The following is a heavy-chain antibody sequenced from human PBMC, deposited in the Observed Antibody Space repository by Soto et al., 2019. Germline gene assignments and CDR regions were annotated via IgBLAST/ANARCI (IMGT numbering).Heavy chain of an antibody. CDR2: IHYSGST. CDR3: ARHLKAVAPAMAY. D-gene: IGHD6-19*01. Sequence: QMQLRESGPGLMKPSETLSLTCRVSGDSISDTIYYWGWIRQAPGKGLEWIGSIHYSGSTQFHPSLKPRVTISVDTSKNEFSLRLRSVTAADTAVYYCARHLKAVAPAMAYWGQGIPVTVSS. CDR1: GDSISDTIYY. V-gene: IGHV4-39*01. J-gene: IGHJ4*02.